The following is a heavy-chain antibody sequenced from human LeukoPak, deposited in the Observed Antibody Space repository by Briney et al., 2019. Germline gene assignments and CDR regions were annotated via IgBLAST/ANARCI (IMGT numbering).Heavy chain of an antibody. D-gene: IGHD6-13*01. CDR2: ISSSSSYI. Sequence: LGGSLRLSCAASGFTFSSYGMHWVRQAPGKGLEWVSSISSSSSYIYYVDSVKGRFTISRDNAKNSLYLQMNSLRAEDTAVYYCARDREAAADIVWDIWGGQGTLVTVSS. V-gene: IGHV3-21*06. CDR3: ARDREAAADIVWDIW. J-gene: IGHJ4*02. CDR1: GFTFSSYG.